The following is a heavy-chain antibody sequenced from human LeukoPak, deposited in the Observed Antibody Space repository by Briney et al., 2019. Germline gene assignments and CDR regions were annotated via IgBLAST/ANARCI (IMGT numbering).Heavy chain of an antibody. V-gene: IGHV3-11*05. J-gene: IGHJ4*02. CDR2: ISISSSYT. Sequence: PGGSLRLSCAASEFPFSDYNMSWIRQAPGKGLEWVSYISISSSYTNYAASVKGRFTISRDSDKNLLYLQMNSHREEDTDVDYGARAGCSGPGGHFDYWGQGTLVTVSS. CDR1: EFPFSDYN. CDR3: ARAGCSGPGGHFDY. D-gene: IGHD6-19*01.